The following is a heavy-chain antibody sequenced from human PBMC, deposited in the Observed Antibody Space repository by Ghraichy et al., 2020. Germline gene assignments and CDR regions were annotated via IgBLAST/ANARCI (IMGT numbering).Heavy chain of an antibody. CDR2: IYYSGST. Sequence: LSLTCTVSGGSISSYYWSWIRQPPGKGLEWIGYIYYSGSTNYNPSLKSRVTISVDTSKNQFSLKLSSVTAADTAVYYCARAPVTMVTTHYYMDVWGKGTTVTVSS. CDR1: GGSISSYY. CDR3: ARAPVTMVTTHYYMDV. D-gene: IGHD3-10*01. V-gene: IGHV4-59*01. J-gene: IGHJ6*03.